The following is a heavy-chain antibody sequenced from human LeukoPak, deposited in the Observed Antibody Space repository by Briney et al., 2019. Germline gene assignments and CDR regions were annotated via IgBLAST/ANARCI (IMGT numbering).Heavy chain of an antibody. CDR1: GFTFSSYS. Sequence: PGGSLRLPCAASGFTFSSYSMSWVRQAPGKGLEWVSSISSSSSYIYYADSVKGRFTISRDNAKNSLYLQMNSLRAEDTAVYYCARAPYGSGSYSGSDYWGQGTLVTVSS. CDR2: ISSSSSYI. J-gene: IGHJ4*02. V-gene: IGHV3-21*01. D-gene: IGHD3-10*01. CDR3: ARAPYGSGSYSGSDY.